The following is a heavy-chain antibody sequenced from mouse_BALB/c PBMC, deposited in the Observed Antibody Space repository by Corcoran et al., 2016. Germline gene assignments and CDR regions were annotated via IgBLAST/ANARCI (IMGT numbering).Heavy chain of an antibody. CDR1: GYTFSGYW. J-gene: IGHJ1*01. D-gene: IGHD4-1*01. CDR2: IFPRSGTT. V-gene: IGHV1-9*01. Sequence: QVQLLQSGAEVMKPGASVKISCKATGYTFSGYWMGWVKQRPGHGLEWIGEIFPRSGTTNYNEKFKGKATFTADTSSDTAYMQLSSLTSEDSAGFYGARNWDWFFRVWGAGTTVIVSS. CDR3: ARNWDWFFRV.